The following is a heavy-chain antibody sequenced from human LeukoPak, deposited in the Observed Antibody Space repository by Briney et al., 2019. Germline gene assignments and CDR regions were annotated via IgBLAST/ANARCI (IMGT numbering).Heavy chain of an antibody. J-gene: IGHJ4*02. Sequence: SETLSLTCAVSGYSISSGYYWAWIRQPPGKGLEWIGKIYHNGNTYYNPSLKGRVTISVDTSKNQFSLKLSSVTAADTALYYCAREFTDYYYDSSKASYWGQGPLVTVSS. CDR2: IYHNGNT. D-gene: IGHD3-22*01. CDR3: AREFTDYYYDSSKASY. CDR1: GYSISSGYY. V-gene: IGHV4-38-2*02.